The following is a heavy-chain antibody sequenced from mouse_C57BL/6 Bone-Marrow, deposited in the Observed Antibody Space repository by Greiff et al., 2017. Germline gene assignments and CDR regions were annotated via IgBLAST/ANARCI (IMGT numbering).Heavy chain of an antibody. CDR3: SRQVTTVLATKYFDV. V-gene: IGHV5-9*01. CDR2: ISGGGGNT. CDR1: GFTFSSYT. Sequence: EVQLVASGGGLVKPGGSLKLSCAASGFTFSSYTMSWVRQPPEKRLQWVAAISGGGGNTYYPDSVKGRFTISRDNDKNILYLQMSSLRSEDTALYYCSRQVTTVLATKYFDVWGTGTTVTVSS. J-gene: IGHJ1*03. D-gene: IGHD1-1*01.